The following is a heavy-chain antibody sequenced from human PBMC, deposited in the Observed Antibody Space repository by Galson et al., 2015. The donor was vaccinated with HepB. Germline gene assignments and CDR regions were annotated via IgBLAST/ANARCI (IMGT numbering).Heavy chain of an antibody. CDR2: LNYYGSP. CDR3: ARHDVLGYSSAWYYFDS. V-gene: IGHV4-59*08. Sequence: AILSLTCTVSGDSISTYYWSWIRQPPGKGLECIGYLNYYGSPNYNTSLKSRVTIPIDTSKNQFSLNLNSVTAADTAVYYCARHDVLGYSSAWYYFDSWGQGTLVTVSS. D-gene: IGHD6-13*01. J-gene: IGHJ4*02. CDR1: GDSISTYY.